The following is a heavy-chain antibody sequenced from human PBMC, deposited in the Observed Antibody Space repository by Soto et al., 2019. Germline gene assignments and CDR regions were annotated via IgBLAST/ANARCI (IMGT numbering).Heavy chain of an antibody. CDR2: IWYDGSNK. V-gene: IGHV3-33*01. Sequence: GSLRLSCAASGFTFSSYGMHWVRQAPGKGLEWVAVIWYDGSNKYYADSVKGRFTISRDNSKNTLYLQMNSLRAEDTAVYYCARDGSIAAAGTLDYWGQGTLVTVSS. J-gene: IGHJ4*02. CDR1: GFTFSSYG. D-gene: IGHD6-13*01. CDR3: ARDGSIAAAGTLDY.